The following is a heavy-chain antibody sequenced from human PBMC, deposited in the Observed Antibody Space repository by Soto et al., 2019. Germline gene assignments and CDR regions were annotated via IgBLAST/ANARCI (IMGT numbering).Heavy chain of an antibody. Sequence: SETLSLTCTVSGGSISSSSYYWGWIRQPPGKGLEWIGYIYYSGSTYYNPSLKSRVTISVDTPKNQFSLKLSSVTAADTAVYYCARAMYYYYGMDVWGQGTTVTVS. CDR1: GGSISSSSYY. CDR2: IYYSGST. CDR3: ARAMYYYYGMDV. J-gene: IGHJ6*02. V-gene: IGHV4-39*07.